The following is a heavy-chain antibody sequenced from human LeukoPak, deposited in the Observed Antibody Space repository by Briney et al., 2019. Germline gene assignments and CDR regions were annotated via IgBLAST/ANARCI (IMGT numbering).Heavy chain of an antibody. CDR3: TTEDYDYSNHGWWDY. V-gene: IGHV3-15*07. Sequence: GGSLRLSCAASGFTFSNAWMNWVRQAPGKGLEWVGRIKSKTDGGTTDYAAPVKGRFTISRDDSKNTLYLQMNSLKTEDTAVYYCTTEDYDYSNHGWWDYWGQGTLVTVSS. D-gene: IGHD4-11*01. J-gene: IGHJ4*02. CDR1: GFTFSNAW. CDR2: IKSKTDGGTT.